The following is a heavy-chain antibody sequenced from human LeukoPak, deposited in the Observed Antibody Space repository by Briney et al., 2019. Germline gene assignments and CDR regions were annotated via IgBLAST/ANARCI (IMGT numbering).Heavy chain of an antibody. V-gene: IGHV3-33*01. Sequence: GGSLRLSCAASGFTFSSYGMHWVRQAPGKGLEWVAVIWYDGSNKYYADSVKGRFTISRDNSKNTLYLQMNSLRAEDTAVYYCARYGPMVRGVTFTDYWGQGTLVTVSS. CDR3: ARYGPMVRGVTFTDY. D-gene: IGHD3-10*01. J-gene: IGHJ4*02. CDR2: IWYDGSNK. CDR1: GFTFSSYG.